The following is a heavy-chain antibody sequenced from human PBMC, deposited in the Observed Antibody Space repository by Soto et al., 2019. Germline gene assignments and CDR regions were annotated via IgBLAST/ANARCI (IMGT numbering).Heavy chain of an antibody. V-gene: IGHV1-18*01. CDR1: GYTFISYG. CDR3: ARLGDYYGSGSYLGYYYYYGMDV. CDR2: ISGYNGNT. J-gene: IGHJ6*02. Sequence: QVQLVQSGAEVKKPGASVKVSCKTSGYTFISYGISWVRQAPGQGLEWMGWISGYNGNTNYAPKYQARVTMTTDTSTSTASMELRSLRSDDTAVYYCARLGDYYGSGSYLGYYYYYGMDVWGQGTTVTVSS. D-gene: IGHD3-10*01.